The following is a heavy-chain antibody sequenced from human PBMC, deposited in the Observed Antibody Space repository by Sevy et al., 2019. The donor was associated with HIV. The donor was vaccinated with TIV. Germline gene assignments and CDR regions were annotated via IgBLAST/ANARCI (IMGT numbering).Heavy chain of an antibody. CDR3: ASYYYDSSGYFNDY. J-gene: IGHJ4*02. CDR2: IYHSGST. V-gene: IGHV4-30-2*01. D-gene: IGHD3-22*01. CDR1: GGSISSGGYS. Sequence: SETLSLTCAVSGGSISSGGYSWSWIRQPPGKGLEWIGYIYHSGSTYYNPSPKSRVTISVDRSKNQFSLKLSSVTAADTAVYYCASYYYDSSGYFNDYWGQGTLVTVSS.